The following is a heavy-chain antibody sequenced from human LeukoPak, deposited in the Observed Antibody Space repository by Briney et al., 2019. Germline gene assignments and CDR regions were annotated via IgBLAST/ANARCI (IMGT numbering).Heavy chain of an antibody. Sequence: AGGSLRLSCEASGFTFSNYSMNWVRQAPGKGLEWVSYIRSSSSTIYCADSVKGRFTISRDNAKNSLYLQMNSLRAEDTAVYYCARAKRNGFDIWGQGTMVTVSS. CDR3: ARAKRNGFDI. V-gene: IGHV3-48*01. J-gene: IGHJ3*02. CDR1: GFTFSNYS. CDR2: IRSSSSTI.